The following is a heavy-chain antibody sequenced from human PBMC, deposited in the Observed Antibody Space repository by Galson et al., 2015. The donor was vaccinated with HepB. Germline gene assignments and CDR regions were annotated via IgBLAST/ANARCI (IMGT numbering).Heavy chain of an antibody. CDR1: GFTFSSYS. J-gene: IGHJ1*01. V-gene: IGHV3-48*02. Sequence: SLRLSCAASGFTFSSYSMNWVRQAPGKGLEWVSYISSSSSTIYYADSVKGRFTISRDNAKNSLYLQMNSLRDEDTAVYYCARDQGGSSWYGSSRPYFQHWGQGTLVTVSS. CDR2: ISSSSSTI. CDR3: ARDQGGSSWYGSSRPYFQH. D-gene: IGHD6-13*01.